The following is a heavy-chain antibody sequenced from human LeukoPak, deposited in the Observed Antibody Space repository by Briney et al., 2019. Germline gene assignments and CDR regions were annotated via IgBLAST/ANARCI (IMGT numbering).Heavy chain of an antibody. Sequence: GESLKISCKGSGYSFPSYWIGWVCQMPGKGLEWMGISYPSDSDTRYSPSFQGQVTSSDDKSINTAYLQWSSLKVSDTAMDYCASPIGGHAMDVWGQGTTVAACS. CDR1: GYSFPSYW. CDR2: SYPSDSDT. V-gene: IGHV5-51*01. J-gene: IGHJ6*01. CDR3: ASPIGGHAMDV. D-gene: IGHD3-10*01.